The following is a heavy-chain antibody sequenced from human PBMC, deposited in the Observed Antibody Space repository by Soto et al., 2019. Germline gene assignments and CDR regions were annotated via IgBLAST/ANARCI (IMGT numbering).Heavy chain of an antibody. Sequence: QVQLQQWGARLLKPSETLSLTCAAYGGSFSGYYWSWIRQSPGEGLEWIAEITLSGSTTYNPSLKSRGTISLDTSRKQFSLNLRSVTAADTAVYYCAIGSVAPRPVAYWGQGTLVTVSS. CDR3: AIGSVAPRPVAY. CDR1: GGSFSGYY. D-gene: IGHD6-6*01. V-gene: IGHV4-34*02. CDR2: ITLSGST. J-gene: IGHJ4*02.